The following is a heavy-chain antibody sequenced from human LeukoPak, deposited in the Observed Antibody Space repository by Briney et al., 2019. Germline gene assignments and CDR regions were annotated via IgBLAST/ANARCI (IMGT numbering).Heavy chain of an antibody. J-gene: IGHJ4*02. D-gene: IGHD3-9*01. CDR2: IGASGGST. V-gene: IGHV3-23*01. CDR3: AKAEGYDILTGLDY. Sequence: GGSLRLSCATSGFTFSNYAMSWVRQAPGKGLEWVSGIGASGGSTYYADSVKGRFTISRDNSKNTLYLQMNSLRTEDTAVYYCAKAEGYDILTGLDYWGQGTLVTISS. CDR1: GFTFSNYA.